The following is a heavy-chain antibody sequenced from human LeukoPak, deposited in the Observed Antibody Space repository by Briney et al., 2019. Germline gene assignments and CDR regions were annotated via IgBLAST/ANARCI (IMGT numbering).Heavy chain of an antibody. J-gene: IGHJ6*03. CDR3: ARDLYGSGSYYSGPYYMDV. D-gene: IGHD3-10*01. V-gene: IGHV3-21*01. CDR2: ISSSSSYI. Sequence: GGSLRLSCAASGFTFSSYSMNWVCQAPGKGLEWVSSISSSSSYIYYADSVKGRFTISRDNAKNSLYLQMNSLRAEDTAVYYCARDLYGSGSYYSGPYYMDVWGKGTTVTISS. CDR1: GFTFSSYS.